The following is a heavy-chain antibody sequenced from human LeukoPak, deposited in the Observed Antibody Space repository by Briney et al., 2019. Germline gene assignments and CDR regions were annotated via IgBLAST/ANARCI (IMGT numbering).Heavy chain of an antibody. D-gene: IGHD6-13*01. V-gene: IGHV4-4*07. CDR2: IYTSGST. Sequence: PGGSLRLSCEASGFTFSNCAMSWVRQAPGTGLEWIGRIYTSGSTNYNPSLKSRVTMSVDTSKNQFSLKLSSVTAADTAVYYCAREVQQLGGRRFDYWGQGTLVTVSS. J-gene: IGHJ4*02. CDR3: AREVQQLGGRRFDY. CDR1: GFTFSNCA.